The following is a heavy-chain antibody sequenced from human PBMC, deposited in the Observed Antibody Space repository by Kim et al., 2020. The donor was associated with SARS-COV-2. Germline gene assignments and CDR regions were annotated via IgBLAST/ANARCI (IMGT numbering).Heavy chain of an antibody. J-gene: IGHJ3*02. CDR3: ARGAYGSGPNAFDI. Sequence: NPALRSRVTLSVDASKNQFSLRLSSVTGADTAVYYCARGAYGSGPNAFDIWGQGTMVTVSS. V-gene: IGHV4-59*09. D-gene: IGHD3-10*01.